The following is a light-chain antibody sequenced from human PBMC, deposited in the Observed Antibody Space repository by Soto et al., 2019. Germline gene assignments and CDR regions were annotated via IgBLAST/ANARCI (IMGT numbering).Light chain of an antibody. Sequence: EIVLTQSPGTLSLSPGERATLSCRASESVRDNYLAWYQQRSGQAPRLVIYGASSRASAVPDRFSGSGSGADFTLTISRLEPEDFEVYYCQQYGSSPLTLGGGTKVDSK. CDR1: ESVRDNY. V-gene: IGKV3-20*01. J-gene: IGKJ4*01. CDR3: QQYGSSPLT. CDR2: GAS.